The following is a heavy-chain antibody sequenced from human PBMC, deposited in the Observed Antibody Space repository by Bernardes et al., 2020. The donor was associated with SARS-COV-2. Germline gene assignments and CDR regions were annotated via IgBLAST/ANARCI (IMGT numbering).Heavy chain of an antibody. CDR2: IIPSLDIV. V-gene: IGHV1-69*04. D-gene: IGHD5-12*01. Sequence: SVKVSCKASGGTFSRYGLNWVRQAPGQGLEWMGRIIPSLDIVNYAQKFQGRVAITADKSTSIAYMELSRLRSEDTAVYYCARDPNSGYDQYYFDYWGQGALVTVSS. CDR1: GGTFSRYG. CDR3: ARDPNSGYDQYYFDY. J-gene: IGHJ4*02.